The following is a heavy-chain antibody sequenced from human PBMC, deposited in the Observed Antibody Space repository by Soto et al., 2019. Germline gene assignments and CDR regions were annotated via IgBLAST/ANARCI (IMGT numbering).Heavy chain of an antibody. J-gene: IGHJ6*03. CDR3: AKEHSYYYILNCQATPGYYMDV. CDR1: GFTFSSYA. D-gene: IGHD3-9*01. V-gene: IGHV3-23*01. Sequence: LGGSLRLSCAASGFTFSSYAMSWVRQAPGKGLEWVSAISGSGGSTYYADSVKGRFTISRDNSKNTLYLQMNSLRAEDTAVYYCAKEHSYYYILNCQATPGYYMDVCSKGTTVTVSS. CDR2: ISGSGGST.